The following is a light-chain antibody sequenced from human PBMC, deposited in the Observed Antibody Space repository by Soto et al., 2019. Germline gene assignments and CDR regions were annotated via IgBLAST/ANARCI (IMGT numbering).Light chain of an antibody. Sequence: DIQMTQSPSSLSADVGDRVTITCRASQSLSDYLNWYQQKPGKAPNLLIHGASTLQSGVPSRFSGGGSGTEFTLTISSLQPEDFATYYCQQAHSFPQTFGQGTKLEIK. CDR2: GAS. CDR3: QQAHSFPQT. V-gene: IGKV1-39*01. J-gene: IGKJ2*01. CDR1: QSLSDY.